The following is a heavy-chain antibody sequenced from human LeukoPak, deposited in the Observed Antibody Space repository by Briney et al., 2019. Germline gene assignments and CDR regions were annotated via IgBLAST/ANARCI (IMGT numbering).Heavy chain of an antibody. V-gene: IGHV3-21*06. Sequence: GGSLRLSCTASGFTFSSYSMNWVRQAPGKGLEWVSSISSSSSDIKYADSLKGRFAISRDTSKNTAYLEMNSLRVDDTAVYYCARDVISRNMITLGLGFWGQGTLVTVPS. J-gene: IGHJ4*02. CDR3: ARDVISRNMITLGLGF. CDR2: ISSSSSDI. CDR1: GFTFSSYS. D-gene: IGHD3-16*01.